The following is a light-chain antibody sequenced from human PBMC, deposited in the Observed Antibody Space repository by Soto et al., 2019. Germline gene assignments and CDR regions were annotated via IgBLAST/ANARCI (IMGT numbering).Light chain of an antibody. CDR2: GAS. V-gene: IGKV3D-15*01. CDR3: QQYNNWSRT. Sequence: EIVLTQSPGTLSLSPGERATLSCRASQSVLTKLAWYQHKPGQAPRLLVSGASSRATGIPDRFSGRGSGTDFTLIISSLQSEDLAVYYCQQYNNWSRTFGQGTKVDI. J-gene: IGKJ1*01. CDR1: QSVLTK.